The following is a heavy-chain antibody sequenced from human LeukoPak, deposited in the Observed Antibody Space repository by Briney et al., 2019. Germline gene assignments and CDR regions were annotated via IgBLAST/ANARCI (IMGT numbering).Heavy chain of an antibody. CDR2: INWNGGST. CDR1: GFTFDDYG. V-gene: IGHV3-20*04. Sequence: GGSLRLSCAASGFTFDDYGMSWVRQAPGKGLEWVSGINWNGGSTGYADSVKGRFTISRDNAKNSLYLQMNSLRAEDTAVYYCAREADCSGGNCYRGPFDIWGQGTMVTVSS. J-gene: IGHJ3*02. CDR3: AREADCSGGNCYRGPFDI. D-gene: IGHD2-15*01.